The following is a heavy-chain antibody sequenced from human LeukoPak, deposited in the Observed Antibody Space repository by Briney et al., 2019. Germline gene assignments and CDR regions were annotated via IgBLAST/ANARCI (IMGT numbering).Heavy chain of an antibody. Sequence: NSSETLSLTCTVSGYSISSGHYWTWIRQPPGKGLEWIGYIYHTGSTSYSPSLKSRVTISADTSQNQFSLKLSSVTAADTAVYYCASRKLGNDYWGQGTLVTVSS. V-gene: IGHV4-38-2*02. CDR3: ASRKLGNDY. J-gene: IGHJ4*02. CDR1: GYSISSGHY. D-gene: IGHD7-27*01. CDR2: IYHTGST.